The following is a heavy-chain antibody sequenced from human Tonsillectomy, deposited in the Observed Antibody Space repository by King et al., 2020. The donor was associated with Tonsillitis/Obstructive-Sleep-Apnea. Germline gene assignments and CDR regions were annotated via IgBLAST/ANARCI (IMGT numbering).Heavy chain of an antibody. Sequence: QLVQAGAEVKKPGSSVKVSCRASGGTFSSYGISWVRQAPGQGLEWMGGIITIFGTTNYAQKFQGRVTLTADESTSTAYMELSGLRSEDTAVYYCARGEGYCSSTSCYHYFDYWGQGTLVTVSS. CDR2: IITIFGTT. J-gene: IGHJ4*02. D-gene: IGHD2-2*01. CDR1: GGTFSSYG. CDR3: ARGEGYCSSTSCYHYFDY. V-gene: IGHV1-69*12.